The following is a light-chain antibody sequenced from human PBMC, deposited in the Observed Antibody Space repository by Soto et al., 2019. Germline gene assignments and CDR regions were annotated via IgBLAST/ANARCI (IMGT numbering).Light chain of an antibody. V-gene: IGKV1-33*01. CDR2: DAS. Sequence: DVQMTQSPSSLSASVGDRVTITCQASQNINNYLNWYQQKPGRAPKLLIYDASNLEAGVPSRFRGSGSGTDFTLTISGLQPDDSATYYCHQTYSPPDTFGQRTKVDIK. J-gene: IGKJ1*01. CDR3: HQTYSPPDT. CDR1: QNINNY.